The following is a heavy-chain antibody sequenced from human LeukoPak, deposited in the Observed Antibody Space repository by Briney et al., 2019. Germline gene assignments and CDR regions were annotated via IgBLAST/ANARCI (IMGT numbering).Heavy chain of an antibody. V-gene: IGHV4-34*01. CDR3: ARGVRRYDFWSGYQAYYYYYMDV. Sequence: PSETLSLTCDVYGGSFSGYYWSWIRQPPGKGLEWIGEINHSGSTNYNPSLKSRVTISVDTSKNQFSLKLSSVTAADTAVYYCARGVRRYDFWSGYQAYYYYYMDVWGKGTTVTVSS. J-gene: IGHJ6*03. CDR2: INHSGST. CDR1: GGSFSGYY. D-gene: IGHD3-3*01.